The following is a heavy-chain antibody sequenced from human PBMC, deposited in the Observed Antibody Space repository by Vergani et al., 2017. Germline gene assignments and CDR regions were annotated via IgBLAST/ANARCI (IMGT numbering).Heavy chain of an antibody. Sequence: QVQLQESGPGLVKPSETLSLTCTVSGGSISSYYWSWIRQPPGKGLEWIGYIYYSGSTNYNPSLKSRVTISVDTSKNQFSLKLSSVPAADTAVYYCARESPYGDSGMDVWGQGTTVTVSS. CDR3: ARESPYGDSGMDV. D-gene: IGHD4-17*01. V-gene: IGHV4-59*01. CDR2: IYYSGST. CDR1: GGSISSYY. J-gene: IGHJ6*02.